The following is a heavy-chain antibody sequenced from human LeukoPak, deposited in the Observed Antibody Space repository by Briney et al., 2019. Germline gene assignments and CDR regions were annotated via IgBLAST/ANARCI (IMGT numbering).Heavy chain of an antibody. J-gene: IGHJ3*02. D-gene: IGHD6-13*01. CDR3: AKDHGGIAI. CDR1: GFTFSSYG. CDR2: ISYDGSNK. Sequence: GGSLRLSCAASGFTFSSYGMHWVRQAPGKGLEWVAVISYDGSNKYYADSVKGRFIISRDNSKNTLYLQMNSLRAEDTAVYYCAKDHGGIAIWGQGTMVTVSS. V-gene: IGHV3-30*18.